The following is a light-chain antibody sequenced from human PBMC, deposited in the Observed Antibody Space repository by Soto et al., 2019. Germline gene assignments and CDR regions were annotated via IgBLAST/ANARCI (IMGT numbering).Light chain of an antibody. CDR2: DVS. J-gene: IGLJ2*01. CDR3: CSYAATYNVI. V-gene: IGLV2-11*01. CDR1: SSDVGYYNF. Sequence: QSALTQPRSVSGSPGQSVTISCTGTSSDVGYYNFVSWYQQHPGKAPKLLIYDVSKRPSGVPDRFSGSKSGNTASLTISGLQAEHEADYYCCSYAATYNVIFGAGTQLTVL.